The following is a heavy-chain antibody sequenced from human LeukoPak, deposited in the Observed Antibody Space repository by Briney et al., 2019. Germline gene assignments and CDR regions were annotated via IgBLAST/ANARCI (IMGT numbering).Heavy chain of an antibody. J-gene: IGHJ4*02. Sequence: PSGTLSLTCTVSGGSISTYYWTWIRQSPGKGLEWIGYIYTTGKTKYNPSLKSRITISVDTSKNQFSLKLNSVTAADTAVYYCARQEARAFDYWGQGTLVTVSS. V-gene: IGHV4-4*09. CDR1: GGSISTYY. CDR2: IYTTGKT. CDR3: ARQEARAFDY. D-gene: IGHD3-10*01.